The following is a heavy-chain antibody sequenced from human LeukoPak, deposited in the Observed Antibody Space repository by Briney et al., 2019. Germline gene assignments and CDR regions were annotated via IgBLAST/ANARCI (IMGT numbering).Heavy chain of an antibody. CDR2: IYTSGST. CDR3: ARERYDSSGYYEDY. J-gene: IGHJ4*02. CDR1: GGSISSYY. D-gene: IGHD3-22*01. V-gene: IGHV4-4*07. Sequence: SETLSLTCTVSGGSISSYYWSWIRQPAGKGLEWIGRIYTSGSTNYNPSLKSRVTMSVDTSKNQFSLKLSSVTAADTAVYYCARERYDSSGYYEDYWGQGTLVTVSS.